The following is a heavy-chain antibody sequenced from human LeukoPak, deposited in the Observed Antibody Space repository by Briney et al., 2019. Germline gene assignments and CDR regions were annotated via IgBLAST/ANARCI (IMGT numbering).Heavy chain of an antibody. D-gene: IGHD1-26*01. CDR1: GYSFTSYG. CDR3: VRRRTSSVGDTNKQVGYIDY. J-gene: IGHJ4*02. V-gene: IGHV5-51*01. Sequence: GESRKISCKGSGYSFTSYGIGWVRQMPGKGLEWMGIIYPGDSDTRYRPSFQAQVTISANKPSSTAFLQWSSRKASAPPLYCCVRRRTSSVGDTNKQVGYIDYCRQGTLVTVSS. CDR2: IYPGDSDT.